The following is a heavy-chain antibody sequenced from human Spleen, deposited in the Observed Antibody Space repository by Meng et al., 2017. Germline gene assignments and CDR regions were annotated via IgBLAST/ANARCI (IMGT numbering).Heavy chain of an antibody. J-gene: IGHJ4*02. CDR1: GGSISTYY. CDR3: ARHGAWIQLWLYDF. D-gene: IGHD5-18*01. V-gene: IGHV4-59*08. CDR2: IYSSGST. Sequence: QVQLQESGPRLVKPSETLSLTRTVSGGSISTYYWSWIRRPPGKGLEWIGYIYSSGSTNNNPSLKSRVTISVDTSKNQFSLNLSSVTAADTAVYYCARHGAWIQLWLYDFWGQGILVTVSS.